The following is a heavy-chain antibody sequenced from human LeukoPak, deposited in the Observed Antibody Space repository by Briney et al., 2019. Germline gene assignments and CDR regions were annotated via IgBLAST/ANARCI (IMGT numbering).Heavy chain of an antibody. CDR1: GGTFSSYA. D-gene: IGHD3-22*01. CDR2: IIPIFGIA. CDR3: ARDRYYYDSSGYYNY. J-gene: IGHJ4*02. Sequence: SVKVSCKASGGTFSSYAISWVRQAPGQGLEWMGRIIPIFGIANYAQKFQGRATITADKSTSTAYMELSSLRSEDTAVYYCARDRYYYDSSGYYNYWGQGTLVTVSS. V-gene: IGHV1-69*04.